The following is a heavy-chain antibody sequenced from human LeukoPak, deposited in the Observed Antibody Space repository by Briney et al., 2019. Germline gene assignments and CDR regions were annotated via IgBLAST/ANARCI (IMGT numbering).Heavy chain of an antibody. D-gene: IGHD1-26*01. CDR2: ISGSGGSS. V-gene: IGHV3-23*01. Sequence: PGGSLRLSCAASGFTFSSYAMSWVRQAPGKGLEGVSGISGSGGSSYYADSVKGRFTISRDNSKNTLYLQMNSLRAEDTAVYYCAKDLFGGSYLNWFDPWGQGTLVTVSS. J-gene: IGHJ5*02. CDR1: GFTFSSYA. CDR3: AKDLFGGSYLNWFDP.